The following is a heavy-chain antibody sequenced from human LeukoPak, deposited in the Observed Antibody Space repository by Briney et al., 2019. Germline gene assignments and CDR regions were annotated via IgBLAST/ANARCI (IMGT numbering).Heavy chain of an antibody. D-gene: IGHD2-2*01. Sequence: SETLSLTCTVSGGSISSSNYYWGWLRQPPGKGLEWIGSIYYSGSTYYNPSLKSRVTISVDTSKDQFSLKLNSMTAADTAVYYCVRSTNHADFDSWGQGTLVTVSS. CDR3: VRSTNHADFDS. J-gene: IGHJ4*02. CDR1: GGSISSSNYY. V-gene: IGHV4-39*01. CDR2: IYYSGST.